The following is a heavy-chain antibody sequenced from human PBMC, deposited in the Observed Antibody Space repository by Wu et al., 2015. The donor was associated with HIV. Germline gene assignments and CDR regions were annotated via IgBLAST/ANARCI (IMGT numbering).Heavy chain of an antibody. CDR2: IIPIFGTA. D-gene: IGHD3-10*01. CDR1: GGTFSSYA. Sequence: QVQLVQSGAEVKKPGSSVKVSCKASGGTFSSYAISWVRQAPGQGLEWMGGIIPIFGTANYAQKFQGRVTITTDESTSTAYMELSSLRSEDTAVYYCASSRYYGSGSYYRGEVYAFDIWGQGTMVTVSS. J-gene: IGHJ3*02. CDR3: ASSRYYGSGSYYRGEVYAFDI. V-gene: IGHV1-69*05.